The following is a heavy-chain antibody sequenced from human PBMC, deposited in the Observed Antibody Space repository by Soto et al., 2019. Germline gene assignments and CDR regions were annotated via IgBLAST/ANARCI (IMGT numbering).Heavy chain of an antibody. CDR1: GFTFSSYA. D-gene: IGHD6-19*01. CDR2: LSGSGVST. Sequence: GGSLRLSCAASGFTFSSYAMSWVRQAPGKGLEWVSGLSGSGVSTYYADSVKGRFTISRDNSKNTLYLQMNSLRADDTAVYYCAKASTYSSGWYYFDYWGQGALVTVSS. J-gene: IGHJ4*02. CDR3: AKASTYSSGWYYFDY. V-gene: IGHV3-23*01.